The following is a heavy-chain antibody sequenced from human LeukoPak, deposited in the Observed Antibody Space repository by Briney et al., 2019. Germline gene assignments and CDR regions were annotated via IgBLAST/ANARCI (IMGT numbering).Heavy chain of an antibody. Sequence: SETLSLTCAVYGGSFSGYYWSWVRQPPGKGLEWIGYIYYSGSTNYNPSLKSRVTISVDTSKNQFSLKLSSVTAADTAVYYCAKARGYSYGKTRYYYYYMDVWGKGTTVTVSS. V-gene: IGHV4-59*01. CDR3: AKARGYSYGKTRYYYYYMDV. D-gene: IGHD5-18*01. J-gene: IGHJ6*03. CDR1: GGSFSGYY. CDR2: IYYSGST.